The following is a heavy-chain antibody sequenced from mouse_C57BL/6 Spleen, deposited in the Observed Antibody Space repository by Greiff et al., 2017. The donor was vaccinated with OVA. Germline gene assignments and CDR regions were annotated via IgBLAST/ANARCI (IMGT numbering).Heavy chain of an antibody. V-gene: IGHV1-18*01. D-gene: IGHD2-4*01. Sequence: VQLQQSGPELVKPGASVKIPCKASGYTFTDYNMDWVKQSHGKSLEWIGDINPNNGGTIYNQKFKGKATLTVEKSSSTAYMELRSLTSEDTAVYYCARWGDYDWYFDVWGTGTTVTVSS. CDR2: INPNNGGT. CDR3: ARWGDYDWYFDV. CDR1: GYTFTDYN. J-gene: IGHJ1*03.